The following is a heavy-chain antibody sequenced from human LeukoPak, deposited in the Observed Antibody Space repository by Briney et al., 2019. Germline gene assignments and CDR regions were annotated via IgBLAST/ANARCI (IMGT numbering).Heavy chain of an antibody. D-gene: IGHD3-10*01. CDR3: ARPIKYGVRGVMILKNYYYYMDV. CDR1: GGSISSYY. J-gene: IGHJ6*03. V-gene: IGHV4-34*01. CDR2: INHSGST. Sequence: SETLSLTCTVSGGSISSYYWSWIRQPPGKGLEWIGEINHSGSTNYNPSLKSRVTISVDTSKNQFSLKLSSVTAADTAVYYCARPIKYGVRGVMILKNYYYYMDVWGKGTTVTISS.